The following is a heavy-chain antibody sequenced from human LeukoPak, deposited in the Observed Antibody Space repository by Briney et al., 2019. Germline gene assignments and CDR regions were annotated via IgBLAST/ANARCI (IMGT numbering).Heavy chain of an antibody. V-gene: IGHV4-4*07. CDR3: GRQGYPASYFLDY. D-gene: IGHD1-26*01. J-gene: IGHJ4*02. Sequence: SETLSLTCTVSGGSINSYYWGWVRQPAGKGLEWIGRIYTNTGTTNYSPSLKGRLTMSVDTSKNQFSLNLRSVTAADTAVYYCGRQGYPASYFLDYWSQGTLVTVSS. CDR2: IYTNTGTT. CDR1: GGSINSYY.